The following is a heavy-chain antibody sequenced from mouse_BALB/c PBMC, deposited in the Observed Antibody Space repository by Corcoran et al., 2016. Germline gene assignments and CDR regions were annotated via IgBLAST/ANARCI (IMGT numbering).Heavy chain of an antibody. V-gene: IGHV1S136*01. CDR1: GYTFTSYV. D-gene: IGHD1-2*01. J-gene: IGHJ4*01. CDR2: INPYNDGT. Sequence: EVQLQQSGPELVKPGASVKMSCKASGYTFTSYVMHWVQQKPGQGLEWIGYINPYNDGTKYNEKFKGKATLTSDKSSSTAYMELSSLTSEDSVVYYCAREKDYYGYYAMDYWGQGTSVTVSS. CDR3: AREKDYYGYYAMDY.